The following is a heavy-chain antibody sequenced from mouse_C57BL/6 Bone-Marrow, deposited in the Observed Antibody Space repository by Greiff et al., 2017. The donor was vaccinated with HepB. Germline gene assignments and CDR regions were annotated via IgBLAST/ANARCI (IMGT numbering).Heavy chain of an antibody. Sequence: QVQLQQSGPELVKPGASVKISCKDSGYAFSSSWMNWVKQRPGKGLEWIGRIYPGDGDTNYNGKFKGKATLTADKSSSTAYMQLSSLTSEDSAVYFCARSPSYYYGSRAWFAYWGQGTLVTVSA. CDR3: ARSPSYYYGSRAWFAY. J-gene: IGHJ3*01. D-gene: IGHD1-1*01. CDR2: IYPGDGDT. V-gene: IGHV1-82*01. CDR1: GYAFSSSW.